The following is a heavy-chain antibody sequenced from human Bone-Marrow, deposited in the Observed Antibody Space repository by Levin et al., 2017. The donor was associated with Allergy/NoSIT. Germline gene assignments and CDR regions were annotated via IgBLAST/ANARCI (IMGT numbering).Heavy chain of an antibody. D-gene: IGHD4-17*01. V-gene: IGHV3-53*01. J-gene: IGHJ4*02. CDR3: ARELSFGDYVLGY. CDR2: IYGAGRT. Sequence: GASVKVSCAASGFSVSDNYMSWVRQAPGKGLEWVSLIYGAGRTRYADSVKGRFTISRDNSKNTLYLHMNSLRAEDTAVYYCARELSFGDYVLGYWGQGTLVTVSS. CDR1: GFSVSDNY.